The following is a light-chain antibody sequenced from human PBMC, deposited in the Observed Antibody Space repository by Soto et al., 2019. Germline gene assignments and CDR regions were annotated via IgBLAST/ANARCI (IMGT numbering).Light chain of an antibody. Sequence: IVLTQSPGTLSLSPGERATLSCRASHSVSSSYLAWYQQKPGQAPRLLIYAASNRATGIPDRFRGSGSGTDFTLTISRLEPEDFAVYFCQQYGSSPLYTFGQGTKLEI. V-gene: IGKV3-20*01. CDR1: HSVSSSY. J-gene: IGKJ2*01. CDR2: AAS. CDR3: QQYGSSPLYT.